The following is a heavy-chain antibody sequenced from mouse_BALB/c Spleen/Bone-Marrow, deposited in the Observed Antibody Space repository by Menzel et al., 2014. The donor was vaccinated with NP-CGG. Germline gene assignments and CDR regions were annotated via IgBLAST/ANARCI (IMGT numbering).Heavy chain of an antibody. CDR1: GYAFXSYW. D-gene: IGHD2-3*01. CDR3: ARLDGYYPYYAMDY. Sequence: VQXQQSGAELVRPGSSVKISCKASGYAFXSYWMNWVKQRPGQGLEWIGQIYPGDGDTNYNGKFKGKATLTADKSSSTAYMQLSSLTSEDSAVYFCARLDGYYPYYAMDYWGQGTSVTVSS. V-gene: IGHV1-80*01. J-gene: IGHJ4*01. CDR2: IYPGDGDT.